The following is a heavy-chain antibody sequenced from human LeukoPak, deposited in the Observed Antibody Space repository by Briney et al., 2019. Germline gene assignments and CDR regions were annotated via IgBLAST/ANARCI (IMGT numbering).Heavy chain of an antibody. J-gene: IGHJ6*02. CDR3: ARVHDFRPDV. V-gene: IGHV4-59*01. Sequence: SETLSLTCTVSGGSISSYYWSWIRQPPGKGLEWIGYIYYSGSTNYNPSLRSRVTISVDTSKNQFSLKLRSVTAADTAVYYCARVHDFRPDVWGQGTTVTVSS. CDR1: GGSISSYY. CDR2: IYYSGST. D-gene: IGHD3-3*01.